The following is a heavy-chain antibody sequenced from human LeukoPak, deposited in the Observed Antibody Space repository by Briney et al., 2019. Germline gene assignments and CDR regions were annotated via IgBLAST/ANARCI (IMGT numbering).Heavy chain of an antibody. J-gene: IGHJ5*02. V-gene: IGHV1-18*01. CDR3: ARGYGDYSNWFDP. CDR2: ISAYNGNT. D-gene: IGHD4-17*01. Sequence: ASVKVSCKASGYTFTSYGISWVRQAPGQGLEWMGWISAYNGNTNYAQKLQGRVTMTRYTPISTAYMELSSLRSEDTAVYYCARGYGDYSNWFDPWGQGTLVTVSS. CDR1: GYTFTSYG.